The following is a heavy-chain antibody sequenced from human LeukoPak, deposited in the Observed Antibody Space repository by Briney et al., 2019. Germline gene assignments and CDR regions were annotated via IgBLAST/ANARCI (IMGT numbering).Heavy chain of an antibody. J-gene: IGHJ4*02. CDR3: ARGPRYSSSRFDY. V-gene: IGHV3-30-3*01. CDR2: ISYDGSNK. Sequence: GALRLSCAASGFTFSSYAMHWVRQAPGKGLEWVAVISYDGSNKYYADSVKGRFTISRDNSKNTLYLQMNSLRAEDTAVYYCARGPRYSSSRFDYWGQGTLVTVSS. CDR1: GFTFSSYA. D-gene: IGHD6-13*01.